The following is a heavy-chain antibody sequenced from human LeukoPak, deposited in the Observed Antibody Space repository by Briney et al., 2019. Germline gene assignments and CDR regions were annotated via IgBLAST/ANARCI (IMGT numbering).Heavy chain of an antibody. J-gene: IGHJ6*02. Sequence: ASVKVSCKASGYTFTGYYMHWVRQAPGQGLVWMGWINPNSGGTNYAQKFQGWVTMTRDTSISTAYMELSRLRSDDTAVYYCARVWSPLSGMDVWGQGTTVTVSS. CDR1: GYTFTGYY. CDR2: INPNSGGT. V-gene: IGHV1-2*04. D-gene: IGHD2-8*02. CDR3: ARVWSPLSGMDV.